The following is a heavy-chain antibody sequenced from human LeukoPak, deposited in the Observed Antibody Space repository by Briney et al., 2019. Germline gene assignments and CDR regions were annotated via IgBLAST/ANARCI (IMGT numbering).Heavy chain of an antibody. D-gene: IGHD3-22*01. CDR1: GLTFSSYW. J-gene: IGHJ4*02. V-gene: IGHV3-74*01. Sequence: GGSLRLFCAASGLTFSSYWMHWVSQSPGKGLVCVSRINSDGSNTSYTDSVKGRVNISRDNAKNTLYLQMNRLRAEDTAVYYCARDGDSSGYYVNFDYWGQGTLVTVSS. CDR2: INSDGSNT. CDR3: ARDGDSSGYYVNFDY.